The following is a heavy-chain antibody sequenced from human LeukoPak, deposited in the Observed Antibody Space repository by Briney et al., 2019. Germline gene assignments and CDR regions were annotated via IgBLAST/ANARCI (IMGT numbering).Heavy chain of an antibody. D-gene: IGHD3-22*01. Sequence: GASLKISCKGSGYRFTSYWIGWVRQMPGKGLEWMGIIYPGDSDTRYSPSFQGQVTISADKSISTAYLQWSSLKASDTAMYYCASYHYDSSGYYPPAEYFQHWGQGTLVTVSS. CDR1: GYRFTSYW. J-gene: IGHJ1*01. CDR3: ASYHYDSSGYYPPAEYFQH. CDR2: IYPGDSDT. V-gene: IGHV5-51*01.